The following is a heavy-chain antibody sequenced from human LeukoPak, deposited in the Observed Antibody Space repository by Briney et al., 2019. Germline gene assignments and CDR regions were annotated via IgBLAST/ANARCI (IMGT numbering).Heavy chain of an antibody. D-gene: IGHD2-2*01. CDR1: GTTIRSGGYY. CDR2: IYYSGDT. CDR3: ARRGHQLPVDAFDV. V-gene: IGHV4-39*07. Sequence: SESLSLTCSVSGTTIRSGGYYWLWLRQPPGRELEWIGIIYYSGDTYYNPSVESRVTLSLDTSKNHFSPELTAVTAADTAVYYCARRGHQLPVDAFDVWGQGTMVTVSS. J-gene: IGHJ3*01.